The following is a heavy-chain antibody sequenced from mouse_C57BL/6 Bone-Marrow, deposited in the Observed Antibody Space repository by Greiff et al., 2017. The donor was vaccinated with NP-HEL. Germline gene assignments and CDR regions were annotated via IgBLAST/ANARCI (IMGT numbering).Heavy chain of an antibody. Sequence: EVQLLQSGAELVRPGASVKLSCTASGFTFKDYYMHWVKQRPEQGLEWIGRIDPEDGDTEYAAKFQGKATMTADTSSNTAYLQLSSLTSEDTAVYYGTTGFHTTRVEGWYFDVWGTGTTVTVSS. CDR1: GFTFKDYY. D-gene: IGHD1-1*01. J-gene: IGHJ1*03. CDR2: IDPEDGDT. V-gene: IGHV14-1*01. CDR3: TTGFHTTRVEGWYFDV.